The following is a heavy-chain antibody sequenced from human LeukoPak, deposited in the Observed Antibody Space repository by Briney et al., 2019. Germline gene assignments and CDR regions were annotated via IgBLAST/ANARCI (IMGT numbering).Heavy chain of an antibody. CDR3: ARDTDYYGSGRQGYFDR. Sequence: GGSLRLSCAVSGFSISDNFMGWVRQTPGKGLEWVSLIFSGGETYSADSVKGRFAISKDNPKNTLHLQMNSLRVEDTAMYYCARDTDYYGSGRQGYFDRWGQGTLVTVSS. V-gene: IGHV3-66*01. CDR2: IFSGGET. CDR1: GFSISDNF. D-gene: IGHD3-10*01. J-gene: IGHJ1*01.